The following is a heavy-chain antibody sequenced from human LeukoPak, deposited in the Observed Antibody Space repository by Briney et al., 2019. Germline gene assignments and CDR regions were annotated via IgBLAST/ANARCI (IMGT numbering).Heavy chain of an antibody. CDR2: ISSNGGST. V-gene: IGHV3-64*01. CDR1: GFTFSSYA. CDR3: ARNPPKDCSGGSRYSFIVGDAFDI. D-gene: IGHD2-15*01. Sequence: GGSLRLSCAASGFTFSSYAMHWVRQAPGKGLEYVSAISSNGGSTYYANSVKGRFTISRDNSKNTLYLQMGSLRAEDMAVYYCARNPPKDCSGGSRYSFIVGDAFDIWGQGTMVTVSS. J-gene: IGHJ3*02.